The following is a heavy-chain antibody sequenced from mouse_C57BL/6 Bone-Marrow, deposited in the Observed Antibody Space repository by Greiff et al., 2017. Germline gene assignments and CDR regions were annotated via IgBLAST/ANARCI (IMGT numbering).Heavy chain of an antibody. J-gene: IGHJ3*01. CDR2: IYPGSGST. CDR1: GYTFTSYW. D-gene: IGHD2-2*01. CDR3: ARDGYDGAWFAY. Sequence: QVQLKQSGAELVKPGASVKMSCKASGYTFTSYWITWVKQRPGQGLEWIGDIYPGSGSTNYNEKFKSKATLTVDTSSSTAYMQLSSLTSEDSAVYYCARDGYDGAWFAYWGQGTLVTVSA. V-gene: IGHV1-55*01.